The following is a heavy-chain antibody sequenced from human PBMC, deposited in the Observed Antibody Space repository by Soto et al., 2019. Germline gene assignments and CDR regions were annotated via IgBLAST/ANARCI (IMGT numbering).Heavy chain of an antibody. Sequence: PXGSLRRSCSASRFTFSSYDMHWVRQAPGKGLDWGAVITYDGSNKYYADSVKGRFTISRDNSKNTLYLQMNSLRAEDTAVYYCAKVTGYCSSTSRSRDYYYYYGMDASGQGYKVTVSS. J-gene: IGHJ6*02. CDR3: AKVTGYCSSTSRSRDYYYYYGMDA. CDR2: ITYDGSNK. CDR1: RFTFSSYD. D-gene: IGHD2-2*01. V-gene: IGHV3-30*18.